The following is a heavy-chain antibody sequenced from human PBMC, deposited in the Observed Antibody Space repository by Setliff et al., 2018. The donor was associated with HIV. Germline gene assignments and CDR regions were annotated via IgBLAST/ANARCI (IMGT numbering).Heavy chain of an antibody. Sequence: SETLSLTCSVSGVSINRTDHYWGWIQQSPGKRLEWIGSVSQSGSTYYNPSLKSRITISVDRSKNLFSLKLISVTAADQGVYYCARVPVAGANWFDPWGLGTLVTVSS. V-gene: IGHV4-39*01. D-gene: IGHD2-21*01. CDR2: VSQSGST. CDR1: GVSINRTDHY. CDR3: ARVPVAGANWFDP. J-gene: IGHJ5*02.